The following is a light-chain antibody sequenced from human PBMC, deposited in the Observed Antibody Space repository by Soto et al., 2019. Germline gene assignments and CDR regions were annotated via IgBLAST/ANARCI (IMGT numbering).Light chain of an antibody. CDR1: QSVTSPF. CDR2: STS. Sequence: ELVLTQSPGTLSLSPGERATLSCRSSQSVTSPFLAWYQQKPGQPPRLLIYSTSGRATGIPDRFSGSGPGTDFTLTISSLEPEDSAVYYCQQYGSSPRTVGQGTKVDIK. J-gene: IGKJ1*01. CDR3: QQYGSSPRT. V-gene: IGKV3-20*01.